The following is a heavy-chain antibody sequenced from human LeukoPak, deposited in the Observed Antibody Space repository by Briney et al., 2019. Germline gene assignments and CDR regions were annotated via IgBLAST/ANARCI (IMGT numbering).Heavy chain of an antibody. CDR1: GYSFTSYW. D-gene: IGHD3-22*01. Sequence: GESLKIPCKGSGYSFTSYWIGWVRQMPGKGLEWMGIIYPGDSDTRYSPSFQGQVTISADESISTAYLQWSSLKASDASMYYCARDDSSGYYGYWGQGTLVTVSS. CDR2: IYPGDSDT. J-gene: IGHJ4*02. V-gene: IGHV5-51*01. CDR3: ARDDSSGYYGY.